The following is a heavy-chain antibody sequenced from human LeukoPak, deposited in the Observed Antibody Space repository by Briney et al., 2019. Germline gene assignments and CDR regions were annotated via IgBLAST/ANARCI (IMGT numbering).Heavy chain of an antibody. CDR1: GGSISSSSYY. J-gene: IGHJ4*02. CDR3: ARHGVVVVNATIDH. Sequence: SETLTHTCTVSGGSISSSSYYWGWIRQPPGKGLEWIGSIYYSGSTYYNPSLKSRVTISVDTSKNQFSLKLSSVTAADTAVYYCARHGVVVVNATIDHWGQGTLVTVSS. D-gene: IGHD3-22*01. V-gene: IGHV4-39*01. CDR2: IYYSGST.